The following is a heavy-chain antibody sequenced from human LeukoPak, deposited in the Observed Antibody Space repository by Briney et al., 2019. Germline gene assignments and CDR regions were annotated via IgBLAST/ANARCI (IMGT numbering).Heavy chain of an antibody. V-gene: IGHV4-39*07. CDR1: GGSISSSNYY. Sequence: SETLSLTCTVSGGSISSSNYYWGWIRQPPGKGLEWIGSIYYSGSTYYNPSLKSRVTISVDTSKNQFSLKLRSVTAADTAVYYCAESGIAEAATEYWGQGTLVTVSS. CDR2: IYYSGST. J-gene: IGHJ4*02. CDR3: AESGIAEAATEY. D-gene: IGHD6-19*01.